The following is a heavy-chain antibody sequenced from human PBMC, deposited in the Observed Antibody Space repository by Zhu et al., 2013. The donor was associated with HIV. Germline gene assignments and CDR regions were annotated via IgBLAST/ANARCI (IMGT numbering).Heavy chain of an antibody. CDR2: INPYSGGT. CDR3: ARDSHYGSGTYYNPFDY. Sequence: QARLVQSGAEVKKPGASVKVSCKASGYHFPGYYIHWVRQAPGQGLEWMGWINPYSGGTKYAQKFQGRVTMTRDTSITTAYMDLTRLKSDDTAVYYCARDSHYGSGTYYNPFDYWGQGTLVTVSS. CDR1: GYHFPGYY. J-gene: IGHJ4*02. V-gene: IGHV1-2*02. D-gene: IGHD3-10*01.